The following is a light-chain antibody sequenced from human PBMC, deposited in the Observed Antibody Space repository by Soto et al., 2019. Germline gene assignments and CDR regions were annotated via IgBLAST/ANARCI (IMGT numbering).Light chain of an antibody. CDR3: SSYTSSSTLYV. J-gene: IGLJ1*01. V-gene: IGLV2-14*01. Sequence: QSVLTQPASVSGSPGQSITISCTGTSSDVGGYNYVSRYQQHPGKAPKLMIYEVSNRPSGVSNRFSGSKSGNTASLTISGLQAEDEASYYCSSYTSSSTLYVFGTGTKVTVL. CDR2: EVS. CDR1: SSDVGGYNY.